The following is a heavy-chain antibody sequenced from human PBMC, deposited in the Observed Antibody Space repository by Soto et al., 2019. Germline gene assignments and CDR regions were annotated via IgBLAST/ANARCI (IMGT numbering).Heavy chain of an antibody. CDR1: GFTFSSNG. D-gene: IGHD3-22*01. V-gene: IGHV3-48*02. J-gene: IGHJ4*02. Sequence: EVQLVESGGGLVQPGGSLRLSCAASGFTFSSNGMNWVRQAPGKGLEWISFISIGGTTIYYADSVKGRFTISRDQAKSSLYLQMNSLRDEDTAVYFCARDWGVYYHDSGTHIPHLDYWGQGTLVTVSS. CDR3: ARDWGVYYHDSGTHIPHLDY. CDR2: ISIGGTTI.